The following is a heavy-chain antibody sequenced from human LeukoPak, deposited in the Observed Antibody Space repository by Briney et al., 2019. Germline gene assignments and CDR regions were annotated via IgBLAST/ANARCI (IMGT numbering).Heavy chain of an antibody. V-gene: IGHV3-49*03. CDR1: GFTFGDYA. J-gene: IGHJ4*02. CDR2: IRSKAYGETA. D-gene: IGHD1-1*01. CDR3: TRDRGAYNLYDY. Sequence: GRSLRLSCTASGFTFGDYAMSWIRQAQGKGLEWVGFIRSKAYGETADYAASVKGRFTISRDDSKAIAYLQMNSLKTEDTAVYHCTRDRGAYNLYDYWGQGTLVTVSS.